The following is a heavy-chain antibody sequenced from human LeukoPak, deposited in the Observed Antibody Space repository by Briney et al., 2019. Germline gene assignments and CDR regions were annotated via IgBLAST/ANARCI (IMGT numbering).Heavy chain of an antibody. D-gene: IGHD2-8*01. Sequence: PETLSLTCTVSGGSISRSSYYWGWIRQPPGKGLEWIGSIYYSGSTHYNPSLKSRVTISADTSKNQFSLKLASVTAADTSVYFCARVGYCTNGVCYNWFDPWGQGTLVTVSS. V-gene: IGHV4-39*01. CDR1: GGSISRSSYY. CDR3: ARVGYCTNGVCYNWFDP. CDR2: IYYSGST. J-gene: IGHJ5*02.